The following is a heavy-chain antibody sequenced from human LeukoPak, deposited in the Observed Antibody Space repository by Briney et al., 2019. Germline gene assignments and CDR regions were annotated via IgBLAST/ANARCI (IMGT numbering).Heavy chain of an antibody. V-gene: IGHV1-69*04. CDR2: IIPILGIA. Sequence: SVKVSCKASGGTFSSYAISWVRPAPGQGLEWMGRIIPILGIANYAQKFQGRVTITADKSTSTAYMELSSLRSEDTAVYYCARVGYCSGGSCYYFDYWGQGTLVTVSS. D-gene: IGHD2-15*01. CDR1: GGTFSSYA. J-gene: IGHJ4*02. CDR3: ARVGYCSGGSCYYFDY.